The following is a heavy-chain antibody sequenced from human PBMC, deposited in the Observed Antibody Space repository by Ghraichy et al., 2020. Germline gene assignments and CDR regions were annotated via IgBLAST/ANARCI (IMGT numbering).Heavy chain of an antibody. CDR3: ARQDFYYYMDV. V-gene: IGHV4-59*08. CDR1: GGSISSYY. Sequence: ETLSLTCTVSGGSISSYYWSWIRQPPGKRLEWIGYIYNTGSTNYNPSLNGRATISLDTSRNQCSLKLRSVTAAYTAVYYCARQDFYYYMDVWGKGTTVTVSS. J-gene: IGHJ6*03. CDR2: IYNTGST.